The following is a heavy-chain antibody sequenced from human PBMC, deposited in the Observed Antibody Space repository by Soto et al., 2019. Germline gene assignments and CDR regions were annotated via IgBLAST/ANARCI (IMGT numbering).Heavy chain of an antibody. CDR1: GFTFSSYS. J-gene: IGHJ6*02. CDR2: ISSSSSYI. Sequence: SLRLSCAASGFTFSSYSMNWVRQAPGKGQEWVSSISSSSSYIYYADSVKGRFTISRDNAKNSLYLQMNSLRAEDTAVYYCARVEGGYSGYEGAREYYYYGMDVWGQGTTVTVSS. D-gene: IGHD5-12*01. V-gene: IGHV3-21*01. CDR3: ARVEGGYSGYEGAREYYYYGMDV.